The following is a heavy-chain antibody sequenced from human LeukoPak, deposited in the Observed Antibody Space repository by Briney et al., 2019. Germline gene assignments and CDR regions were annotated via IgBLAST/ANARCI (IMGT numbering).Heavy chain of an antibody. CDR1: GYAFTYYY. D-gene: IGHD3-10*01. J-gene: IGHJ4*02. Sequence: ASVKVSCKASGYAFTYYYMHWVRQAPGQGLEWMGWINPNSGGTNYAQKFQGRVTMTRDTSISTAYMELSRLRSDDTAVYYCARAPITRQYYFDYWGQGTLVTVSS. V-gene: IGHV1-2*02. CDR3: ARAPITRQYYFDY. CDR2: INPNSGGT.